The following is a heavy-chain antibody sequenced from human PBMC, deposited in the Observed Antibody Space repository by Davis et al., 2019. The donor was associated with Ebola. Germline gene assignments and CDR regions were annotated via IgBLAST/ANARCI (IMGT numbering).Heavy chain of an antibody. J-gene: IGHJ4*02. Sequence: SETLSLTCAVYGGSFSGYYWSWIRQPPGKGLEWIGEINHSGSTNYNPSLKSRVTISVDTSKNQFSLKLSSVTAADTAVYYCARGRGWYSRYYLDYWGQGTLVTVSS. CDR3: ARGRGWYSRYYLDY. CDR2: INHSGST. CDR1: GGSFSGYY. D-gene: IGHD6-19*01. V-gene: IGHV4-34*01.